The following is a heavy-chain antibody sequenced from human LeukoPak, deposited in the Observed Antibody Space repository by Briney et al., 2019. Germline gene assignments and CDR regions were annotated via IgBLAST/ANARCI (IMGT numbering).Heavy chain of an antibody. D-gene: IGHD2-2*01. CDR2: IKQDGSEK. J-gene: IGHJ4*02. CDR3: ARGILGYCSSTSCYPLDY. Sequence: PGGSLRLSCAASGFTFSRLHMSWVRQAPGKGLEWVANIKQDGSEKYYVDSVKGRFTISRDNAKNSLYLQMNSLRAEDTAVYYCARGILGYCSSTSCYPLDYWGQGTLVTVSS. CDR1: GFTFSRLH. V-gene: IGHV3-7*01.